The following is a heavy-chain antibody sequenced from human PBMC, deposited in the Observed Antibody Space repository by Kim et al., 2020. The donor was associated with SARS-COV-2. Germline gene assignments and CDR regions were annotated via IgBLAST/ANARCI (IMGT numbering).Heavy chain of an antibody. J-gene: IGHJ5*02. D-gene: IGHD6-13*01. CDR1: GGSVSSGSYY. CDR3: ARAGYSSSWYGHWFDP. Sequence: SETLSLTCTVSGGSVSSGSYYWSWIRQPPGKGLEWIGYIYYSGSTNYNPSLKSRVTISVDTSKNQFSLKLSSVTAADTAVYYCARAGYSSSWYGHWFDPWGQGTLVTVSS. V-gene: IGHV4-61*01. CDR2: IYYSGST.